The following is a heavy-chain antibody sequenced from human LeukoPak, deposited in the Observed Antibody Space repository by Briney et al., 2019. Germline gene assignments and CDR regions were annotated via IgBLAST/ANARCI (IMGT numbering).Heavy chain of an antibody. CDR3: ARDRSMGPYTANDY. V-gene: IGHV1-69*04. D-gene: IGHD5-18*01. Sequence: SVKVSCKASGGTFSSYAISWVRQAPGQGLEWMGRIISILGIANYAKKFQGRVTITADKSTSTAYMELSSLRSEDTAVYYCARDRSMGPYTANDYCGQGTLVTVSS. CDR2: IISILGIA. J-gene: IGHJ4*02. CDR1: GGTFSSYA.